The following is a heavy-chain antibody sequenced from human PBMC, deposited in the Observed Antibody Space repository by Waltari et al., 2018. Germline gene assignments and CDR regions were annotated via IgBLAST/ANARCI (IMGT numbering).Heavy chain of an antibody. CDR1: GFTFSSYS. D-gene: IGHD2-2*02. J-gene: IGHJ4*02. CDR2: ISSSSSYI. V-gene: IGHV3-21*01. Sequence: EVQLVESGGGLVKPGGSLRLSCAASGFTFSSYSMNWVRQAPGKGLGWVSAISSSSSYIYYADSVKGRFTISRDNAKNSLYLQMNSLRAEDTAVYYCARGMVPAAIPNDYWGQGTLVTVSS. CDR3: ARGMVPAAIPNDY.